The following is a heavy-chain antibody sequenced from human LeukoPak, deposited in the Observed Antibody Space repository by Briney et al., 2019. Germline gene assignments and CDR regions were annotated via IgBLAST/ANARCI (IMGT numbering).Heavy chain of an antibody. J-gene: IGHJ2*01. D-gene: IGHD3-10*01. CDR2: ISGDVQTT. CDR3: AKDGYYSSANHFARLHFDL. V-gene: IGHV3-23*01. Sequence: RGSLRLSCEAPGFTFSTHAMNWIRQTPGKGLEWASVISGDVQTTTYASSVKGRFTSSRDNSKNKLYLEMNSLRVEDTAIYYCAKDGYYSSANHFARLHFDLWGRGTRVTVSS. CDR1: GFTFSTHA.